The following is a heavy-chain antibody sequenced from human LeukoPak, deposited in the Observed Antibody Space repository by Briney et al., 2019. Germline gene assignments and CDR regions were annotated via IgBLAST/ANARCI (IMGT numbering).Heavy chain of an antibody. J-gene: IGHJ4*02. CDR2: IRYDGSNK. CDR3: VRPTITLVRGGDDNHFDS. V-gene: IGHV3-30*02. Sequence: PGGSLRLSCAASGFTFSSYGMHWVRQAPGKGLEWVAFIRYDGSNKYYADSVKGRFTISRDNSKNTLYLQMNSLRADDTAVYYCVRPTITLVRGGDDNHFDSWGQGTLVTVSS. D-gene: IGHD3-10*01. CDR1: GFTFSSYG.